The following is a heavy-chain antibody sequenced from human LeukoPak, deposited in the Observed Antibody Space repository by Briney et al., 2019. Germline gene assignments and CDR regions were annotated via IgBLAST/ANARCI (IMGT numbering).Heavy chain of an antibody. CDR3: ARGTTSGSYLFDY. Sequence: SETLSLTCAVYGGSFSGYYWSWIRQPPGKGLEWIGEINHSGSTNYNPPLKSRVTISVDTSKNQFSLKLSSVAAADTAVYYCARGTTSGSYLFDYWGQGTLVTVSS. V-gene: IGHV4-34*01. CDR2: INHSGST. D-gene: IGHD1-26*01. CDR1: GGSFSGYY. J-gene: IGHJ4*02.